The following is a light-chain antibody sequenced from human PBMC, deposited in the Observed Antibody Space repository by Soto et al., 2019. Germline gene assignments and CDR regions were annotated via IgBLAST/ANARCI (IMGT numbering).Light chain of an antibody. J-gene: IGKJ2*01. Sequence: EMVLTQSPATLSVSPGERVTLPCRASQSASREMAWYQQRPGQAPRLLIYGASTRATGVPARFSGSGSGTEFTLTISSLQPEDSAVYYCQVRFTFGQGTKFEIK. CDR1: QSASRE. V-gene: IGKV3-15*01. CDR2: GAS. CDR3: QVRFT.